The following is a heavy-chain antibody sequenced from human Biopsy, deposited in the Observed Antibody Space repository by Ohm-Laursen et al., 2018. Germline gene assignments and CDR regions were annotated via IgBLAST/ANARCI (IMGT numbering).Heavy chain of an antibody. J-gene: IGHJ4*02. V-gene: IGHV3-23*01. Sequence: SLRLSCTAAGFTFSSYGMSWVRQAPGKGLEWVSAITDSGGSTFYVDSVKGRFTISRDNSKNTLYLQMNSLRVDDTAVYYCAKTRGEARAAANFWGQGTLVTVSS. D-gene: IGHD6-13*01. CDR1: GFTFSSYG. CDR2: ITDSGGST. CDR3: AKTRGEARAAANF.